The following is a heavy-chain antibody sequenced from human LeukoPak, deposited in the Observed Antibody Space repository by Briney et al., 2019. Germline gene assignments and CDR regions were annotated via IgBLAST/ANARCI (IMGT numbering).Heavy chain of an antibody. J-gene: IGHJ4*02. D-gene: IGHD2-15*01. CDR1: GGTFSSYA. CDR2: IIPILGIA. CDR3: AREGYCSGGSCYSAVY. V-gene: IGHV1-69*04. Sequence: SVKVSCKASGGTFSSYAISWVRQAPGQGLEWMGRIIPILGIANYAQKFQGRVTITADKSTSTAYMELSSLRSEDTAVYYCAREGYCSGGSCYSAVYGGQGTRVTVSS.